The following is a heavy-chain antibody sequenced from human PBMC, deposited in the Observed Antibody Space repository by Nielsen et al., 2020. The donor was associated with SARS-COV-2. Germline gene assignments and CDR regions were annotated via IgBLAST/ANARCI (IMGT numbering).Heavy chain of an antibody. J-gene: IGHJ6*02. CDR3: ARESLSFGGYFYGMDV. CDR2: ISDDGTNK. CDR1: GFTFSNYG. D-gene: IGHD3-10*01. Sequence: GESLKISCAASGFTFSNYGMHWVRQAPGKGLEWVAVISDDGTNKYYADSVKGRFTFSRDNSKNTLSLQMNSLRAEDTAVYYCARESLSFGGYFYGMDVWGQGTTVTVSS. V-gene: IGHV3-30*03.